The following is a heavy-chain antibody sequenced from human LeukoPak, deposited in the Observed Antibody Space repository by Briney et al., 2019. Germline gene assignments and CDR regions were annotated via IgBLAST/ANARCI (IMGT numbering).Heavy chain of an antibody. D-gene: IGHD3-10*01. J-gene: IGHJ4*02. CDR3: ARDLMDYYGSGSYYKTFGY. CDR2: INPNSGGT. V-gene: IGHV1-2*04. Sequence: GASVKVSCKASGYTFTGYYMHWVRQAPGRGLEWMGWINPNSGGTNYAQKFQGWVTMTRDTSISTAYMELSRLRSDDTAVYYCARDLMDYYGSGSYYKTFGYWGQGTLVTVSS. CDR1: GYTFTGYY.